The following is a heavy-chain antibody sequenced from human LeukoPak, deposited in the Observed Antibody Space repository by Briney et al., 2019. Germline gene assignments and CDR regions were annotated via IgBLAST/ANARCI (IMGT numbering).Heavy chain of an antibody. Sequence: ASVKVSCKASGYTFTSYAMHWVRQAPGQRLEWMGWINAGNGNTKYSQKFQGRVTITRDTSASTAYMELSSLRSEDTAVYYCASGGYCSSTSCYARWFDPWGQGNLVTVSS. J-gene: IGHJ5*02. D-gene: IGHD2-2*01. V-gene: IGHV1-3*01. CDR1: GYTFTSYA. CDR2: INAGNGNT. CDR3: ASGGYCSSTSCYARWFDP.